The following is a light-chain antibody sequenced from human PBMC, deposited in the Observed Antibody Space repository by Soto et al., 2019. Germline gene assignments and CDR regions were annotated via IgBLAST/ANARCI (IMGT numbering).Light chain of an antibody. V-gene: IGKV3-20*01. CDR1: QSVSSSY. CDR3: QQYRSSPPYT. J-gene: IGKJ2*01. Sequence: EIVLTQSPGTLSLSPGERATLSCRASQSVSSSYLAWYQQKPGQAPRLLIYGASSRATGIPDRFSGSGSGTDFTLTISRLEPEDFPVYYGQQYRSSPPYTFGQGTKQELK. CDR2: GAS.